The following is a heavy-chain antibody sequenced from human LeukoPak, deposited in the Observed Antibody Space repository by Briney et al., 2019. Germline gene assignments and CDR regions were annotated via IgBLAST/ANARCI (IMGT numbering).Heavy chain of an antibody. CDR1: GYTFISYA. J-gene: IGHJ6*02. V-gene: IGHV1-69*13. CDR2: IIPIFGTA. D-gene: IGHD2-2*01. Sequence: SVKVSCKASGYTFISYAISWVRQAPGQGLEWMGGIIPIFGTANYAQKFQGRVTITADESTSTAYMELSSLRSEDTAVYYCARDGVVPAAIIRRLRDYYYGMDVWGQGTTVTVSS. CDR3: ARDGVVPAAIIRRLRDYYYGMDV.